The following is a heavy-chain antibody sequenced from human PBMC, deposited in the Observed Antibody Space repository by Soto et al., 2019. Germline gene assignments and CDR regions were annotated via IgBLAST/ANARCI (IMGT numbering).Heavy chain of an antibody. CDR1: GFTFSSYG. Sequence: QVQLVESGGGVVQPGRSLRLSCAASGFTFSSYGMHWVRQAPGKGLEWVAVIWYDGSNKYYADSVKGRFTISRDNSKNTLYLQMNSLRAEDTAVYYCARDAHDHGFWSGYYNYYYYYMDVWGKGTTVTVSS. J-gene: IGHJ6*03. CDR3: ARDAHDHGFWSGYYNYYYYYMDV. CDR2: IWYDGSNK. V-gene: IGHV3-33*01. D-gene: IGHD3-3*01.